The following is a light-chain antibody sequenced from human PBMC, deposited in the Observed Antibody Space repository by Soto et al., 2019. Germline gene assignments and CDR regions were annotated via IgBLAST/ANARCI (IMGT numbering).Light chain of an antibody. CDR1: SSNIGSNY. J-gene: IGLJ3*02. CDR3: AAWDDSLSGVV. Sequence: QSVLTQPPSASGTPGQRVTISCSGSSSNIGSNYVYWYQQLPGTAPKLLIYGNNQRPSGVPDRFSGSKSGTSASLAISGLRSEDEADYCCAAWDDSLSGVVFGGGTKLTVL. V-gene: IGLV1-47*01. CDR2: GNN.